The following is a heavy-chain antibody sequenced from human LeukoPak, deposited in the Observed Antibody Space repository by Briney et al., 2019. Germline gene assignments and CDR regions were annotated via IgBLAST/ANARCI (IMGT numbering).Heavy chain of an antibody. CDR3: VRDLPYGDPLFDY. Sequence: PGGSLRLSCVASGFTFSSYWMSWVRQAPGKGLEWVANIKQDGSEKSYVDSVKGRFTISRDNAKNSLYLQMNSLRAEDTAVYYCVRDLPYGDPLFDYWGQGTLVTVSS. J-gene: IGHJ4*02. CDR1: GFTFSSYW. CDR2: IKQDGSEK. D-gene: IGHD4-17*01. V-gene: IGHV3-7*01.